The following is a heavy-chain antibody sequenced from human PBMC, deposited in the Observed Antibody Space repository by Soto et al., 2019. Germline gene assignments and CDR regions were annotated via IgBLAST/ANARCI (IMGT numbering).Heavy chain of an antibody. CDR3: AREKRGYHYDY. D-gene: IGHD5-12*01. V-gene: IGHV3-7*05. Sequence: GGSLRLSCAASGFTFSSYWMSWVRQAPGKGREWVANIKQDGSEKYYVDSVKGRFTISRDNAKNSLYLQMNSLRAEDTAVYYCAREKRGYHYDYWGQGTLVTVSS. CDR1: GFTFSSYW. J-gene: IGHJ4*02. CDR2: IKQDGSEK.